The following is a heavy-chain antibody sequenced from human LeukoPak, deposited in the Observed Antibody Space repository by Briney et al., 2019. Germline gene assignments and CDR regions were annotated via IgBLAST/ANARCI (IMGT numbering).Heavy chain of an antibody. CDR3: ARQVEYSSSWFDY. V-gene: IGHV1-2*02. J-gene: IGHJ4*02. CDR2: INPNSGGT. CDR1: GYTFTGYY. D-gene: IGHD6-13*01. Sequence: GASVKVSCKASGYTFTGYYMHWVRQAPGQGLEWMGWINPNSGGTNYAQKFQGRVTTTRDTSISTAYMELSRLRSDDTAVYYCARQVEYSSSWFDYWGQGTLVTVSS.